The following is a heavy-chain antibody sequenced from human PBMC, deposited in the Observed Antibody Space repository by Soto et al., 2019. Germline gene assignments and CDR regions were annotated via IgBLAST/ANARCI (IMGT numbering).Heavy chain of an antibody. V-gene: IGHV1-18*01. CDR2: ISAYNGNT. J-gene: IGHJ4*02. Sequence: QVQLVQSGAEVKKPGASVKVSCKASGYTFTSYGISWVRQAPGQGLEWMGWISAYNGNTNYAQKIQGRVTMTTDKSKSKAYMELRSLRSDDTAVYYCARDLTGYSSGWYDYWGQGTLVTVSS. CDR1: GYTFTSYG. CDR3: ARDLTGYSSGWYDY. D-gene: IGHD6-19*01.